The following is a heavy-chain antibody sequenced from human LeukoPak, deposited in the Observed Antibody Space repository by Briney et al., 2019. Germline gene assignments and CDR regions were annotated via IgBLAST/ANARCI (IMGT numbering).Heavy chain of an antibody. CDR1: GGSISSYY. CDR3: ARVFGAGYDFRGAFDI. V-gene: IGHV4-59*01. CDR2: IYYSGST. J-gene: IGHJ3*02. Sequence: PSETLSLTCTVSGGSISSYYWSWIRQPPGKGLEWIGYIYYSGSTNYNPSLKSRVTISVDTSKNQFSLKLSSVTAADTAVFYCARVFGAGYDFRGAFDIWGQGTMVTVSS. D-gene: IGHD5-12*01.